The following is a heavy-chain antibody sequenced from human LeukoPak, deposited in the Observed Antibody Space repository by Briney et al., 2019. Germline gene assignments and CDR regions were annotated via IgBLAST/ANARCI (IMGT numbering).Heavy chain of an antibody. Sequence: ASVRVSCKASGYTFTSYDINWVPEAPGQGLEWRGWMNPNRGNTGYAQKFQGRVTMTRNTSISTAYMELSSLGSEDTAVYYCARGASLRAVVVGATTSPPMPYDFWGQGTLVTVSS. D-gene: IGHD2-15*01. CDR3: ARGASLRAVVVGATTSPPMPYDF. J-gene: IGHJ4*02. CDR1: GYTFTSYD. V-gene: IGHV1-8*01. CDR2: MNPNRGNT.